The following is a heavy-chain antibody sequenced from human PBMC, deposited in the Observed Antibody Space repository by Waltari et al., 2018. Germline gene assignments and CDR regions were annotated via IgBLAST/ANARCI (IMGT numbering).Heavy chain of an antibody. V-gene: IGHV1-69-2*01. J-gene: IGHJ3*02. CDR3: ATNLEQLANDAFDI. CDR2: VDPEDGET. CDR1: GYTFTDYY. D-gene: IGHD6-6*01. Sequence: EVQLVQSGAEVKKPGATVKNSCKASGYTFTDYYMHWVQQAPGKRLEWMGRVDPEDGETIYAEKVQGRVTITADTSTDTAYMELSSLRSEDTAVYYCATNLEQLANDAFDIWGQGTMVTVSS.